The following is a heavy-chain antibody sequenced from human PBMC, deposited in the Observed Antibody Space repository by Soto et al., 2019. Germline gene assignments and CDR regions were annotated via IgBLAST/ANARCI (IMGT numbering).Heavy chain of an antibody. V-gene: IGHV3-49*03. CDR2: IRSKAYGETT. CDR3: ARDPDAVGGAYGVDV. CDR1: EFTFGDYG. Sequence: GGSLRLSCRVSEFTFGDYGVNWFRQIPGKGLEWVGRIRSKAYGETTAYAESVKGRFSISRDDSKSIAFLQMNSLTTDDAAVYYCARDPDAVGGAYGVDVWGQGTRVTVSS. D-gene: IGHD2-21*01. J-gene: IGHJ6*02.